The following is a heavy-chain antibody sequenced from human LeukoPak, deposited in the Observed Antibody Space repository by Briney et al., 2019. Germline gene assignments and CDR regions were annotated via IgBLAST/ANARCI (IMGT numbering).Heavy chain of an antibody. Sequence: GASVKVSCKASGYTFTSYDINWVRQATGQGLEWMGGFDPEDGETIYAQKFQGRVTMTEDTSTDTAYMELSSLRSEDTAVYYCAIYTTYWYFDLWGRGTLVTVSS. CDR1: GYTFTSYD. J-gene: IGHJ2*01. D-gene: IGHD1-26*01. CDR2: FDPEDGET. CDR3: AIYTTYWYFDL. V-gene: IGHV1-24*01.